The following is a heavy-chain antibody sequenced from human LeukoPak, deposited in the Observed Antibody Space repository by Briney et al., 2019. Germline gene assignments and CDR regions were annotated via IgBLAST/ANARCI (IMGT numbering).Heavy chain of an antibody. V-gene: IGHV3-30*18. CDR1: GFTFSSYG. CDR3: AKDDRTYCGGDCYSFDY. Sequence: PGRSLRLSCAASGFTFSSYGMHWVRQAPGKGLEWVAVISYDGSNKYYADSVKGRFTISRDNSKNTLYLQMNSLRAEDTAVYYCAKDDRTYCGGDCYSFDYWGQGTLVTVSS. CDR2: ISYDGSNK. D-gene: IGHD2-21*02. J-gene: IGHJ4*02.